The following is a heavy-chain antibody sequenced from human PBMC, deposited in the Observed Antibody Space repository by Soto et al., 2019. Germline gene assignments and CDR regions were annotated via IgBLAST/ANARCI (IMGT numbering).Heavy chain of an antibody. J-gene: IGHJ4*02. D-gene: IGHD6-19*01. V-gene: IGHV3-23*01. Sequence: GGSLRLSCAVSGFTFSSYDMSWVRQAPGKGLEWVSVISGSGGGTYYADSVKGRFTISRDNSKNTLYLQMNSLRAEDTAVYYCAKAITVAGYYFDYWGQGTLVTVSS. CDR2: ISGSGGGT. CDR3: AKAITVAGYYFDY. CDR1: GFTFSSYD.